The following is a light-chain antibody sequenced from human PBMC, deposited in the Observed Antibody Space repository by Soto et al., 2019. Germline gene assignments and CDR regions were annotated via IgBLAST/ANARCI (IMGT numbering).Light chain of an antibody. Sequence: EIVMSQSPSTLSVSPGERATLSCTASRSVSSNLAWYQQKPGQGPSLLIYGTSTRATGIPARFSGSGSGTEFTLTISSLQSEDFAVYYCQQYNNWPITFGQRTRLEIK. J-gene: IGKJ5*01. V-gene: IGKV3-15*01. CDR1: RSVSSN. CDR2: GTS. CDR3: QQYNNWPIT.